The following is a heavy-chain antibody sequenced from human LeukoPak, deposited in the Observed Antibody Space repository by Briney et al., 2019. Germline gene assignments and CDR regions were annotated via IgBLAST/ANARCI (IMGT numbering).Heavy chain of an antibody. D-gene: IGHD6-19*01. Sequence: GGSLRLSCAASGFTVSSNYMSWVRLAPGKGLEWVSAISGSGGSTYYADSVKGRFTISRDNSKNTLYLQMNSLRAEDTAVYYCAKAVSSVAGIMGRHTYYFDYWGQGTLVTVSS. V-gene: IGHV3-23*01. CDR3: AKAVSSVAGIMGRHTYYFDY. J-gene: IGHJ4*02. CDR1: GFTVSSNY. CDR2: ISGSGGST.